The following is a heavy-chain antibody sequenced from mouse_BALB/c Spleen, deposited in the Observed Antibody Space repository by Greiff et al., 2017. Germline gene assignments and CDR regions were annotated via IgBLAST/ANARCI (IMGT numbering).Heavy chain of an antibody. J-gene: IGHJ3*01. Sequence: QVQLQQPGAELVKPGASVKLSCKASGYTFTSYWMHWVKQRPGQGLEWIGEINPSNGRTNYNETFKSKATLTVAKSSCTAYMQLSSLTSEDSAVYFCGRRGGSGFAYWGEGTLVTVSA. CDR1: GYTFTSYW. CDR3: GRRGGSGFAY. V-gene: IGHV1S81*02. CDR2: INPSNGRT. D-gene: IGHD1-1*01.